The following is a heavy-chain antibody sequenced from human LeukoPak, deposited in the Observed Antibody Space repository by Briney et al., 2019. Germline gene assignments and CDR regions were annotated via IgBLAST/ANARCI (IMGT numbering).Heavy chain of an antibody. Sequence: GRSLRLSCAASGFTFSSYAMHWVRQAPGKGLEWVAVISYDGSNKYYADSVKGRFTISRDNSKNTLYLQMNSLRAEDTAVYYCARRGSSSRLDYWGQGTLVTVSS. CDR2: ISYDGSNK. CDR3: ARRGSSSRLDY. CDR1: GFTFSSYA. V-gene: IGHV3-30-3*01. D-gene: IGHD6-6*01. J-gene: IGHJ4*02.